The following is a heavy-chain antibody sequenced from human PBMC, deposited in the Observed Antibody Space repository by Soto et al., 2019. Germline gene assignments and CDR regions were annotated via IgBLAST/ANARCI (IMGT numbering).Heavy chain of an antibody. Sequence: LRLSCAASGFTFSDYYMSWIRQAPGKGLEWVSYISSSSSYTNYADSVKGRFTISRDNAKNSLYLQMNSLRAEDTAVYYCAREGGCSSTSCYSTSHGGFDYWGQGTLVTVSS. J-gene: IGHJ4*02. V-gene: IGHV3-11*06. CDR2: ISSSSSYT. CDR3: AREGGCSSTSCYSTSHGGFDY. CDR1: GFTFSDYY. D-gene: IGHD2-2*01.